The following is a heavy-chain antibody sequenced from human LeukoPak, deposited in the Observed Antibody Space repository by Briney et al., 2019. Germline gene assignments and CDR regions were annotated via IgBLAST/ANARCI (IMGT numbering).Heavy chain of an antibody. Sequence: GGSLRLSCAASGFTFTSYGFHWVRQAPGKGLEWVAVIWYDGTNKYYADSVKGRFIISRDNSKNTLYLQMNSLRAEDTAVYYCAKDGSGGGWKWFDPWGQGNLVTVSS. D-gene: IGHD2-15*01. CDR1: GFTFTSYG. J-gene: IGHJ5*02. CDR2: IWYDGTNK. V-gene: IGHV3-33*06. CDR3: AKDGSGGGWKWFDP.